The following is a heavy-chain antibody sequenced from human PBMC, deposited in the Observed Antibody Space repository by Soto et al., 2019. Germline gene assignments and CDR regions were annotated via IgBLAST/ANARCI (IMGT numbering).Heavy chain of an antibody. Sequence: GGSLRLSCAASGFAFGSYWMHWVRQAPGKGLVWVSRISQDGTIATQADSVKGRFTISRDNAKNTLYLQMNSLRAEDTAVYYCARFITMTVLVGMDAFDIWGQGTMVTVSS. V-gene: IGHV3-74*01. CDR2: ISQDGTIA. J-gene: IGHJ3*02. D-gene: IGHD1-20*01. CDR1: GFAFGSYW. CDR3: ARFITMTVLVGMDAFDI.